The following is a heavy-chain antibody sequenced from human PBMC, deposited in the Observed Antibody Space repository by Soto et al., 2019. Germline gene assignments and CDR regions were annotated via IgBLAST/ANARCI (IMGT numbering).Heavy chain of an antibody. CDR2: IYYSGST. J-gene: IGHJ6*02. Sequence: LSLTCTVSGGSISSYYWSWIRQPPGKGLEWIGYIYYSGSTNYNPSLKSRVTISVDTSKNQFSLKLSSVTAADTAVYYCARGNSYYYYYGMDVWGQGTTVTVSS. V-gene: IGHV4-59*01. D-gene: IGHD1-7*01. CDR3: ARGNSYYYYYGMDV. CDR1: GGSISSYY.